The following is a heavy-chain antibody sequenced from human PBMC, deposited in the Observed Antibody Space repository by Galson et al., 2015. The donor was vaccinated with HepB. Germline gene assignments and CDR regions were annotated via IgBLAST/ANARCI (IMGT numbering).Heavy chain of an antibody. CDR2: IIPIFGTA. CDR3: ARDKDPYCSGGSCYSRFDY. Sequence: SVKVSCKASGYTFTSYYMHWVRQAPGQGLEWMGGIIPIFGTANYAQKFQGRVTITADESTSTAYMELSSLRSEDTAVYYCARDKDPYCSGGSCYSRFDYWGQGTLVTVSS. CDR1: GYTFTSYY. J-gene: IGHJ4*02. V-gene: IGHV1-69*13. D-gene: IGHD2-15*01.